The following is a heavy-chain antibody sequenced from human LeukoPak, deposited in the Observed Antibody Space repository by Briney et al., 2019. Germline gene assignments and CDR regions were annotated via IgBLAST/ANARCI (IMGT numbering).Heavy chain of an antibody. V-gene: IGHV4-59*01. J-gene: IGHJ5*02. D-gene: IGHD6-19*01. Sequence: PSETLSLTCTVSGGSISSYYWSWLRQPPGKGLECIGYIYYTGSTNYNPSLNSRVTISVDTSKDQFSLKLSSVTAADTAVYYCARGVSGEWFDPWGQGTLVTVSS. CDR3: ARGVSGEWFDP. CDR2: IYYTGST. CDR1: GGSISSYY.